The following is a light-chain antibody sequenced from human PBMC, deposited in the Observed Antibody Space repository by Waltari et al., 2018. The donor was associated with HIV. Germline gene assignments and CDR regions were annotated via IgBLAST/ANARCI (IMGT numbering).Light chain of an antibody. CDR2: SAS. CDR1: QHINNY. Sequence: DIQMTQSPSSLSASVGDRITITYRASQHINNYVSWYQQIPGKAPKLLIYSASSLQTAVPPRFSGSGYGTDFTLTISSLQPEDFATYYCHQSYNNPFTFGGGTKVEIK. V-gene: IGKV1-39*01. J-gene: IGKJ4*01. CDR3: HQSYNNPFT.